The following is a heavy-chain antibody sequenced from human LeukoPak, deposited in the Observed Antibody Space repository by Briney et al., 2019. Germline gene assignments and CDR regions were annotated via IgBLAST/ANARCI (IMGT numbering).Heavy chain of an antibody. CDR3: ARSVVGFGELLLSYFDY. V-gene: IGHV1-18*01. CDR2: ISAYNGNT. CDR1: GYTFTSYG. Sequence: GASVKVSCKASGYTFTSYGIRWVRQAPGQGLEWMGWISAYNGNTNYAQKLQGRVTMTTDTSTSTAYMELRSLRSDDTAVYYCARSVVGFGELLLSYFDYWGQGTLVTVSS. J-gene: IGHJ4*02. D-gene: IGHD3-10*01.